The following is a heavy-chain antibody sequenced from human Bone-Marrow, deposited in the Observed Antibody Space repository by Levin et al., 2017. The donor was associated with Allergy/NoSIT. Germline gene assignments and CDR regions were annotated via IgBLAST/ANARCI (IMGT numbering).Heavy chain of an antibody. Sequence: GESLKISCKGSGYSFTSYWIGWVRQMPGKGLEWMGIIYPGDSDTRYSPSFQGQVTISADKSISTAYLQWSSLKASDTAMYYCARQGYSSGWYEYYFDYWGQGTLVTVSS. V-gene: IGHV5-51*01. CDR3: ARQGYSSGWYEYYFDY. J-gene: IGHJ4*02. D-gene: IGHD6-19*01. CDR2: IYPGDSDT. CDR1: GYSFTSYW.